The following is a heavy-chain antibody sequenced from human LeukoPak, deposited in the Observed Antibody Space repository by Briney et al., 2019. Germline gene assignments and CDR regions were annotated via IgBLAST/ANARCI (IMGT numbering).Heavy chain of an antibody. V-gene: IGHV4-61*02. J-gene: IGHJ4*02. D-gene: IGHD5-12*01. CDR2: IYTGGNT. CDR1: GDSITNGIFH. CDR3: VRGGDYGSAYDYFRY. Sequence: PSQTLSLTCTVSGDSITNGIFHWSWIRQPAGKELEWIGRIYTGGNTAYNPSLNSRVTMSLDTSKNQFSLKLTSVTAADTAVYYCVRGGDYGSAYDYFRYWGQGTLVSVSS.